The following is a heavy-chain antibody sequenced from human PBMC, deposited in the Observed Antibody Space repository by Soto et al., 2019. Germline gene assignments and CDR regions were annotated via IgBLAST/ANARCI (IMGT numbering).Heavy chain of an antibody. Sequence: GSVKVSWKSSVCTFTRYYIHWVRQAAGQGLEWIGIMHTSGGSTSYAQKFQGRVTMTRDTSTSTVYMDLSSLRSEDTAVYYCARAGPKAIYYDILNGYYPHRYYGMDVWGQGTTVTVSS. CDR1: VCTFTRYY. CDR3: ARAGPKAIYYDILNGYYPHRYYGMDV. D-gene: IGHD3-9*01. CDR2: MHTSGGST. J-gene: IGHJ6*02. V-gene: IGHV1-46*01.